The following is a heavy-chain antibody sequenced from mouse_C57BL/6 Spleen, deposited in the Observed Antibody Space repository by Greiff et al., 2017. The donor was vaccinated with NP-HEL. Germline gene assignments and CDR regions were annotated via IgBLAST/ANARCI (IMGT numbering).Heavy chain of an antibody. J-gene: IGHJ1*03. D-gene: IGHD1-1*01. CDR2: INYDGSST. CDR3: ARVITTVVAPDWYFDV. V-gene: IGHV5-16*01. CDR1: GFTFSDYY. Sequence: EVQLVESEGGLVQPGSSMKLSCTASGFTFSDYYMAWVRQVPEKGLEWVANINYDGSSTYYLDSLKSRFIISRDNAKNILYLQMSSLKSEDTATYYCARVITTVVAPDWYFDVWGTGTTVTVSS.